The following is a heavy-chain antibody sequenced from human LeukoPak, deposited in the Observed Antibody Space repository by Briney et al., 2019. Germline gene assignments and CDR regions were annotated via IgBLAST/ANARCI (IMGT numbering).Heavy chain of an antibody. D-gene: IGHD2-2*01. Sequence: SETLSLTCSVSGGSMNDYYWSWLRQPPGKGLEWIGNIYYSGSANHNPSLKSRVPISRDTSKNQFFLKINSVTTADTAVFYCARAGGVKTAALNLDYWGQGTLDTVSS. V-gene: IGHV4-59*01. J-gene: IGHJ4*02. CDR1: GGSMNDYY. CDR3: ARAGGVKTAALNLDY. CDR2: IYYSGSA.